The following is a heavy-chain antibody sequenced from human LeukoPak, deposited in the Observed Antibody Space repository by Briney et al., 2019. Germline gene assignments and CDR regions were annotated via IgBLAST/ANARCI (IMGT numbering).Heavy chain of an antibody. J-gene: IGHJ3*02. V-gene: IGHV3-66*04. CDR2: LYSDGTT. Sequence: PGGSLRLSCAASRFTVSSNYMGWVRQAPGKGLEWVSVLYSDGTTYYPDSVNGRFTISRDNSQNTLYLQVDSLRAEDTAVYYCARLYDRSAYGAFDIWGQGTMVTISS. CDR3: ARLYDRSAYGAFDI. D-gene: IGHD3-22*01. CDR1: RFTVSSNY.